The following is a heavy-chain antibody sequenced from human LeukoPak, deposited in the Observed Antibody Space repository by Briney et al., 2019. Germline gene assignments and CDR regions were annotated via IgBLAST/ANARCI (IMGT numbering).Heavy chain of an antibody. J-gene: IGHJ5*02. Sequence: GGSLRLSCAASGFTFDDYAMHWVRQAPGKGLEWVSLITWDGGSTSYTDSVKGRFTISRDNSKSSLCLQMNSLRAEDTALYYCTKAASSSPGGFDPWGQGTLVTVSS. V-gene: IGHV3-43D*03. CDR3: TKAASSSPGGFDP. CDR1: GFTFDDYA. CDR2: ITWDGGST.